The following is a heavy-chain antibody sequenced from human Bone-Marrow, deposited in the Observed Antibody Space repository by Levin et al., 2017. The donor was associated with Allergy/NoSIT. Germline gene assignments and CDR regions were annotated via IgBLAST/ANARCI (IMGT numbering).Heavy chain of an antibody. CDR3: ARHVKMGASLDY. D-gene: IGHD1-26*01. CDR2: IYYSGST. J-gene: IGHJ4*02. CDR1: GGSISSSSYY. Sequence: SQTLSLTCTVSGGSISSSSYYWGWIRQPPGKGLEWIGSIYYSGSTYYNPSLKSRVTISVDTSKNQFSLKLSSVTAADTAVYYCARHVKMGASLDYWGQGTLVTVSS. V-gene: IGHV4-39*01.